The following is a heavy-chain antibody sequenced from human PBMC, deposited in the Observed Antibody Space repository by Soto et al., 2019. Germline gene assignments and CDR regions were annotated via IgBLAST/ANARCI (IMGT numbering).Heavy chain of an antibody. D-gene: IGHD4-4*01. CDR1: GFTFSNYG. CDR3: ARDNERVTAKHFFYYYGMDV. J-gene: IGHJ6*02. Sequence: ASVKVSCKASGFTFSNYGLNWVRQAPGQGLEWMGWVSANNGHTNYAQNLQGRVSMTTDTSTSTAYMELRGLRFDDTAVYYCARDNERVTAKHFFYYYGMDVWGQGTTVTVSS. CDR2: VSANNGHT. V-gene: IGHV1-18*01.